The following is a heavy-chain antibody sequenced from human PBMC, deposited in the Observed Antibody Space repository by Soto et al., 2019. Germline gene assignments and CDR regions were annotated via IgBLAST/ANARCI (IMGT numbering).Heavy chain of an antibody. CDR2: IIPSNGNT. CDR3: ARESYSSGWSEIYFDY. D-gene: IGHD6-19*01. Sequence: GLEWMGWIIPSNGNTKYSQKFQGRATITRDTSASTAYMELSSLRSEDTAVYYCARESYSSGWSEIYFDYWGQGTLVTVSS. V-gene: IGHV1-3*01. J-gene: IGHJ4*02.